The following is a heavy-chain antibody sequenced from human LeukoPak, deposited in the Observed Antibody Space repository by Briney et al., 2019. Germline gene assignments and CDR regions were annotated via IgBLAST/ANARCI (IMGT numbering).Heavy chain of an antibody. J-gene: IGHJ4*02. CDR2: IFQSGTT. CDR3: ARDSWGRFDY. Sequence: SETLSLTCTVSGDSITTYYRSWIRQPPGKGLERIGYIFQSGTTKYNPSLKSRVTILSDLSKNQFSLNLTSVTAADTAVYYCARDSWGRFDYWGQGTLVAVSS. V-gene: IGHV4-59*01. CDR1: GDSITTYY. D-gene: IGHD3-16*01.